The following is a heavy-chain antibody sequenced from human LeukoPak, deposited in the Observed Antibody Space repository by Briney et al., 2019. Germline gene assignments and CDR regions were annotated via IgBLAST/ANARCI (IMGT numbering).Heavy chain of an antibody. CDR1: GFTFSSYS. D-gene: IGHD3-3*01. Sequence: AGGSLRLSCAASGFTFSSYSMNWVRQAPGKGLEWVSSISSSSSYTYYADSVKGRFTISRDNSKNTLYLQMNSLRAEDTAVYYCARDIGTYYDFWSGYERYMDVWGKGTTVTVSS. CDR3: ARDIGTYYDFWSGYERYMDV. J-gene: IGHJ6*03. V-gene: IGHV3-21*01. CDR2: ISSSSSYT.